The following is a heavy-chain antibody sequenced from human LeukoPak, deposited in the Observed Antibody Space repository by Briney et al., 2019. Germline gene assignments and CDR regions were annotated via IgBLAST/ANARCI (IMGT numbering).Heavy chain of an antibody. CDR2: ISGSGGTT. Sequence: GGSLRLSCTASGFIFSDYAMNWVRQAPGKGLEWVSVISGSGGTTYYADSVKGRLTISRDNSKNTLYLQANSLRADDTAVYYCAKGSSRGTTMTWFDPWGQGTLVTVSS. CDR1: GFIFSDYA. D-gene: IGHD4-17*01. V-gene: IGHV3-23*01. CDR3: AKGSSRGTTMTWFDP. J-gene: IGHJ5*02.